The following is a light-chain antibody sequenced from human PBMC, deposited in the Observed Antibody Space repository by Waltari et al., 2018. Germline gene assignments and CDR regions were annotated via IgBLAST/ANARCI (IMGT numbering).Light chain of an antibody. Sequence: IQMTQSPSTLSASVGDRVTITCRASQTISTWLAWYQHKPGQAPKLLFYDASTIQSGVPSRFSGSGSGTEFSLTISTLQAEDVAVYYCHQHYSTTWTFGQGTKVEIK. CDR2: DAS. J-gene: IGKJ1*01. CDR1: QTISTW. V-gene: IGKV1-5*01. CDR3: HQHYSTTWT.